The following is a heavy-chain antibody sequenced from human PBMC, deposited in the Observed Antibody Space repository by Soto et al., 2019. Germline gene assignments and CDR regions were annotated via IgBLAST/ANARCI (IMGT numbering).Heavy chain of an antibody. V-gene: IGHV3-11*06. J-gene: IGHJ2*01. CDR3: ARVKRPAGYIDL. Sequence: VQLLESGGGLVQPGGSLRLSCAASGFTFSDYYMSWIRQAPGKGLEWVSYISSGGSYTNYADSVKGRFTISRDNAKNSLYLQMNSLRDEDTAVFYCARVKRPAGYIDLWGRGTLVTVSS. CDR1: GFTFSDYY. CDR2: ISSGGSYT.